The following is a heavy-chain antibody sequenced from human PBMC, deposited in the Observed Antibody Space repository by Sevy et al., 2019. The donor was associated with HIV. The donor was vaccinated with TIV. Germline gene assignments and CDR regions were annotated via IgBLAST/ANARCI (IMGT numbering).Heavy chain of an antibody. J-gene: IGHJ4*02. Sequence: GESLKISCAGSGFTFRNYAMSWVRQAPGKGLEWVSAISGSGGRTYYADSVKGRFTISRDNSKNALYLQMNSLRAEDTAVYYCAKEGYYDSTGSYYYVDYWGQGTLVTVSS. CDR3: AKEGYYDSTGSYYYVDY. V-gene: IGHV3-23*01. CDR1: GFTFRNYA. D-gene: IGHD3-22*01. CDR2: ISGSGGRT.